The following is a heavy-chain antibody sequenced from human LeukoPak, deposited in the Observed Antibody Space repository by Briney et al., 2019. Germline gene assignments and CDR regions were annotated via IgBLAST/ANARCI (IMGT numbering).Heavy chain of an antibody. CDR1: GYTFSPYW. Sequence: GGSLRLSCVASGYTFSPYWMSWVRQAPGKGLEWVANIKQDGSEKYYVDSVKGRFTISRDNAKNSLYLQMNSLRAEDTAVYYCARERELAWDYWGQGTLVTVSS. CDR3: ARERELAWDY. D-gene: IGHD1-26*01. CDR2: IKQDGSEK. J-gene: IGHJ4*02. V-gene: IGHV3-7*03.